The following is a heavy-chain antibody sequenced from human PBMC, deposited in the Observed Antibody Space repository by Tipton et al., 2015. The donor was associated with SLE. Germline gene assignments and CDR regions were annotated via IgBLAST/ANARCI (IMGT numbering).Heavy chain of an antibody. V-gene: IGHV3-33*08. CDR3: ARDSHFWSGMNYMDV. D-gene: IGHD3-3*02. CDR1: GFTFSSHG. CDR2: IWHDGSNK. Sequence: LSLTCVASGFTFSSHGMHWVRQAPGKGLEWVAVIWHDGSNKLYADSVKGRFSISRENSKDTLYLEMDSLRVEDTAVYYCARDSHFWSGMNYMDVWGKGTTVTVSS. J-gene: IGHJ6*03.